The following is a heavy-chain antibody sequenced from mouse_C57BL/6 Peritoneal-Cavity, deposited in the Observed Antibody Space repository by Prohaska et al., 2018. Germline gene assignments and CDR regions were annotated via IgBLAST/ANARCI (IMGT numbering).Heavy chain of an antibody. J-gene: IGHJ4*01. V-gene: IGHV4-1*01. CDR1: GIDFSRYW. CDR3: ASSNSYAMDY. Sequence: EVKLLQSGGGLVQPGGSLKLSCAASGIDFSRYWMSWVRRAPGKGLEWIGEINPDSSTINYAPSLKDKDIISRDNAKNTLYLQMSKVRSEDTAIYYCASSNSYAMDYWGQGTSVTVSS. D-gene: IGHD2-5*01. CDR2: INPDSSTI.